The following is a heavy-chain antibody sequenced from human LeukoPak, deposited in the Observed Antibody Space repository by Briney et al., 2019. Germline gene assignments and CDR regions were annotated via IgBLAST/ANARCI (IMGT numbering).Heavy chain of an antibody. Sequence: SETLSLTCAVYGGSFSGYYWSWIRQPPGKGLEWIGEINHSGSTNYNPSLKSRVTISVDTSKNQLSLKLSSVTAADTAVYYCARASRKYYDILTGFHATRTFDYWGQGTLVTVSS. CDR3: ARASRKYYDILTGFHATRTFDY. CDR1: GGSFSGYY. CDR2: INHSGST. J-gene: IGHJ4*02. V-gene: IGHV4-34*01. D-gene: IGHD3-9*01.